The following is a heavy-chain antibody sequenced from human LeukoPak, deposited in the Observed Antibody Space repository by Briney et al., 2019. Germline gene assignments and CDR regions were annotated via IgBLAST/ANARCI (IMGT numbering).Heavy chain of an antibody. J-gene: IGHJ4*02. V-gene: IGHV3-7*01. CDR1: GFTFNVYW. D-gene: IGHD5-18*01. CDR3: ARGGYSYGD. CDR2: IKLDGSEK. Sequence: GGSLRLPCAASGFTFNVYWMSRVRQAPGKGLEWVANIKLDGSEKYYVDSVKGRFTISRDNAKNSLYLQMNSLRAEDTAVYYCARGGYSYGDWGQGTLVTVSS.